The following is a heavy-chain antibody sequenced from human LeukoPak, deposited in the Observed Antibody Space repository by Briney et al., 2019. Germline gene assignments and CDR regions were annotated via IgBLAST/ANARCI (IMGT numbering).Heavy chain of an antibody. Sequence: GESLKISFKASGYVFIRHWIGWVRPVPGKGLEWMGVIHPEDSYSRYNAAFQGQATLSVDESTSTAYLQLSSLKASDTAIYYCARQNHYYYYMDGWGRGTTVTVS. J-gene: IGHJ6*03. CDR2: IHPEDSYS. CDR3: ARQNHYYYYMDG. CDR1: GYVFIRHW. V-gene: IGHV5-51*01.